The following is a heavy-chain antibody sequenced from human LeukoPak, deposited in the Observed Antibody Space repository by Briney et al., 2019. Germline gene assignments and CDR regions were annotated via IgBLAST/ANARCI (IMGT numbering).Heavy chain of an antibody. CDR3: ARAAAAGTVDY. V-gene: IGHV3-7*01. D-gene: IGHD6-13*01. CDR1: RFTPSSYW. Sequence: PGGSLRLSCVVSRFTPSSYWMSWVRQAPGKGLEWVAHVNQDGSEQYNVDSVKGRFIISKDNAKNSLYLQMNSLRVEDTAVYYCARAAAAGTVDYWGQGTLVSVSS. CDR2: VNQDGSEQ. J-gene: IGHJ4*02.